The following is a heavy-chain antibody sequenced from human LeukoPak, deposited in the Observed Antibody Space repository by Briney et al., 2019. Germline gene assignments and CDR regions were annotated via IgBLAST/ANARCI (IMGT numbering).Heavy chain of an antibody. J-gene: IGHJ4*02. V-gene: IGHV3-7*05. CDR2: IKQDGSEK. Sequence: GGSLRLSCAASGSSFRSYWMSWVRQAPGKGLEWVAKIKQDGSEKYYVDSVKGRFTISRDNAKNSLYLQMNSLRAEDTAVYYCARDGSPFDSWGQGNPVTVSS. CDR3: ARDGSPFDS. CDR1: GSSFRSYW.